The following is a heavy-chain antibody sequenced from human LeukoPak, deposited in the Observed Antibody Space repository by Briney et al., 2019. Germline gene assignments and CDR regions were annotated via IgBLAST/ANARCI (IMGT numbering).Heavy chain of an antibody. V-gene: IGHV7-4-1*02. CDR3: AREGTYYYDSSGYLPTMDY. D-gene: IGHD3-22*01. Sequence: ASVKVSCKASGYTFTSYAMNWVRQAPGQGLEWMGWINTNTGNPTYAQGFTGRFVFSLDTSVSTAYLQISSLKAEDTAVYYCAREGTYYYDSSGYLPTMDYWGQGTPVTVSS. J-gene: IGHJ4*02. CDR2: INTNTGNP. CDR1: GYTFTSYA.